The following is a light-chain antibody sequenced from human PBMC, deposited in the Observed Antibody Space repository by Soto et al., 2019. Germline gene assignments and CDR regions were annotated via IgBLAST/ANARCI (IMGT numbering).Light chain of an antibody. J-gene: IGKJ2*01. CDR2: KAS. Sequence: DIQMTQSPSTLSASVGDRVTITCRASQSISNWLAWYQQKPGKAPKLLIYKASTLQSGVPSRFSGSGSGADFTLIISSLHPDDFGTYYCQQYTSYYTFGQGTKLEIK. V-gene: IGKV1-5*03. CDR1: QSISNW. CDR3: QQYTSYYT.